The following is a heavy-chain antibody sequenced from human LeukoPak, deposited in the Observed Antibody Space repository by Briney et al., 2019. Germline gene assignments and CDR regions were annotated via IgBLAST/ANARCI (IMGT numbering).Heavy chain of an antibody. V-gene: IGHV4-30-4*08. D-gene: IGHD2-2*01. CDR2: IYYSGST. CDR1: GGSISSGDYY. Sequence: SQTLSLTRTVSGGSISSGDYYWSWIRQPPGKGLEWIGYIYYSGSTYYNPSLKSRVTISVDTSKNQFSLKLSSVTAADTAVYYCARVGDIVVVPATIPFDPWGQGTLVTVSS. CDR3: ARVGDIVVVPATIPFDP. J-gene: IGHJ5*02.